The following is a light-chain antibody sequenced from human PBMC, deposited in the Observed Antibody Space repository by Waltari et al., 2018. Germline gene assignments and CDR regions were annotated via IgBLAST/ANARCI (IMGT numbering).Light chain of an antibody. CDR3: SYYPDTHTPVV. Sequence: QSALTQPAPVSGSPGQSVTLSCPGVSSYGDEYRSISWFRQHPGKAPKLILYDVSNRASDISNRFSGYKSGNTASLTISRLQADDEADYFCSYYPDTHTPVVFGGGTKLTV. CDR2: DVS. CDR1: SSYGDEYRS. V-gene: IGLV2-14*03. J-gene: IGLJ2*01.